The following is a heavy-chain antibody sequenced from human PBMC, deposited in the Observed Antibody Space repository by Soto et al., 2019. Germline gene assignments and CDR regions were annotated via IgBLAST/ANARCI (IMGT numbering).Heavy chain of an antibody. CDR3: AGEHPSVVVTATWFEP. D-gene: IGHD2-21*02. CDR2: IIPICGRA. V-gene: IGHV1-69*01. Sequence: QLQLVQSGAEVKKPGPSVKVSCKASGGTFSSYAISCVRQAPGQVLEWMGGIIPICGRANYAQKFQGRVTITADESTSTAYMELSSLRSEDTAVYYCAGEHPSVVVTATWFEPWGQGTLVTVSS. CDR1: GGTFSSYA. J-gene: IGHJ5*02.